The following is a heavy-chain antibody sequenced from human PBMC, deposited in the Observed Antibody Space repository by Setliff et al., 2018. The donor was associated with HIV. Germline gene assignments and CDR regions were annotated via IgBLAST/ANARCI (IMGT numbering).Heavy chain of an antibody. J-gene: IGHJ4*02. D-gene: IGHD6-13*01. CDR2: VYYSGST. CDR3: ARDGYSSSWYVISGSFDY. CDR1: GGSISSSSYY. Sequence: PSETLSLTCIVSGGSISSSSYYWGWIRQPPGKGLEWIGTVYYSGSTYYNPSLKSRVTISVDTSENQFSLKLSSVTAADTAVYYCARDGYSSSWYVISGSFDYWGQGMLGTVPQ. V-gene: IGHV4-39*07.